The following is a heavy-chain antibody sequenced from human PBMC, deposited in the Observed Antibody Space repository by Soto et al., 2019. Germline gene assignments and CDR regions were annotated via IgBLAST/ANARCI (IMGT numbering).Heavy chain of an antibody. Sequence: XVPTLVNPTQNLTLTCTFSGFSLSTSGMCVSWIRQPPGKALEWLALIDCYDDKYYSTSLKTRLTISKDTSKNQVVLTMTNMDPVETDTYYCARIRARLEAAGTWEFDYWGQGTLVTVS. CDR3: ARIRARLEAAGTWEFDY. CDR1: GFSLSTSGMC. J-gene: IGHJ4*02. V-gene: IGHV2-70*01. D-gene: IGHD6-13*01. CDR2: IDCYDDK.